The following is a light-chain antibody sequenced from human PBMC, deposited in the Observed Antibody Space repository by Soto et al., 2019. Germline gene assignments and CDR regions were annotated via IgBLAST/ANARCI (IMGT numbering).Light chain of an antibody. V-gene: IGLV2-14*01. J-gene: IGLJ2*01. Sequence: QSALTQPASVSGSPGQSITISCSGTSSDVGGYNYVSWYQQHPGKAPKVIIYDVSNRPSGVSNRFSGSKSGNTASLTISGLQAEDEADYYCRSYTSSSTLAFGGGTKLTVL. CDR1: SSDVGGYNY. CDR3: RSYTSSSTLA. CDR2: DVS.